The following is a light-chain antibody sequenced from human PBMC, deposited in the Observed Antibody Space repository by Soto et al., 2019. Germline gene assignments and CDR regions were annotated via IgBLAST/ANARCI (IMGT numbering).Light chain of an antibody. CDR3: HVWDSGTDQGV. Sequence: SYELTQPPSVSVAPGQTARITCGGNNIGIKSVHWYKQKPGQAPVLVVYDDSDRPSGIPERFSGSNSGNTATLTISRVEGGDEADYYCHVWDSGTDQGVFGGGTQLTVL. CDR1: NIGIKS. CDR2: DDS. J-gene: IGLJ2*01. V-gene: IGLV3-21*02.